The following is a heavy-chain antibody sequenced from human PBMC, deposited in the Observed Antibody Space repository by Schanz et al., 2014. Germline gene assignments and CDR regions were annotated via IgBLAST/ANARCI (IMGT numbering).Heavy chain of an antibody. CDR3: ARGPSTGAFDI. CDR2: INPSVGNT. V-gene: IGHV1-46*03. CDR1: RYTFTSYY. Sequence: QVQLVQSGAEVKKPGASVKVSCEASRYTFTSYYIHWFRQAPGQGLEWMGLINPSVGNTNYAQKFRGRVTMTRDTSTSTVYMELSSLRSEDTAVYFCARGPSTGAFDIWGQGTMVTYSS. J-gene: IGHJ3*02.